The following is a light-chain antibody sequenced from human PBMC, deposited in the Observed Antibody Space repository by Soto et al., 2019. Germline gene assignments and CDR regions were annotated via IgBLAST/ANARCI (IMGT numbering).Light chain of an antibody. CDR3: SLYTSSSTYV. J-gene: IGLJ1*01. V-gene: IGLV2-18*01. CDR1: SSDVGSYNR. CDR2: EVS. Sequence: SALTQPPPASWPPGQSCIISCTETSSDVGSYNRVSWYQQPPGTAPKLTIPEVSNRPSGVPDRFSGHKSGNTASLTISGLQAEDEADYCCSLYTSSSTYVFGTGTKVTVL.